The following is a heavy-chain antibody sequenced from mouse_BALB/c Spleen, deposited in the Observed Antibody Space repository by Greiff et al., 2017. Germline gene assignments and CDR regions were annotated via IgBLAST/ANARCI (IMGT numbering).Heavy chain of an antibody. Sequence: EVKLVESGGGLVQPGGSRKLSCAASGFTFSSFGMHWVRQAPEKGLEWVAYISSGSSTIYYADTVKGRFTISRDNPKNTLFLQMTSLRSEDTAMYYCARWSYDYDGGFAYWGQGTLVTVSA. CDR2: ISSGSSTI. V-gene: IGHV5-17*02. CDR1: GFTFSSFG. CDR3: ARWSYDYDGGFAY. J-gene: IGHJ3*01. D-gene: IGHD2-4*01.